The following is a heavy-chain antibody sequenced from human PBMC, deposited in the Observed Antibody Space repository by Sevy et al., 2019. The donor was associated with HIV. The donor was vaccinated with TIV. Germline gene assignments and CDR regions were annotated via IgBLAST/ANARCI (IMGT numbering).Heavy chain of an antibody. J-gene: IGHJ5*02. CDR1: GFTFSSYG. Sequence: GGCLRLSCAASGFTFSSYGMHWVRQAPGKGLEWVAVIWYDGSNKYYADSVKGRFTISRDNSKNTLYLQMNSLRAEDTAVYYCARVSSSWALWNWFDPWGQGTLVTVSS. CDR2: IWYDGSNK. D-gene: IGHD6-13*01. CDR3: ARVSSSWALWNWFDP. V-gene: IGHV3-33*01.